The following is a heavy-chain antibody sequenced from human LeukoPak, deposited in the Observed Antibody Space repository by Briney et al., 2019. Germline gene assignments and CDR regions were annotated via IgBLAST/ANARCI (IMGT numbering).Heavy chain of an antibody. V-gene: IGHV4-38-2*02. Sequence: SETLSLTCSVSGYSINSGYYWGWIRQPPGKGLEWIGSIYRSESTSWIGNIYHSGSTSYNPSLKSRVTISVDTSKNQFSLRLGSVTAADTAVYYCAIRFSSSWYSDAFDIWGQGTMVTVSS. CDR3: AIRFSSSWYSDAFDI. J-gene: IGHJ3*02. CDR1: GYSINSGYY. CDR2: IYRSESTSWIGNIYHSGST. D-gene: IGHD6-13*01.